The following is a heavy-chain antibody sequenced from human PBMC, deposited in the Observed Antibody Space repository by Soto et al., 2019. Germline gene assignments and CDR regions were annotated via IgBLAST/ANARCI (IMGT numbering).Heavy chain of an antibody. D-gene: IGHD1-26*01. CDR3: ASRYGSAIDY. CDR2: IYYSGST. J-gene: IGHJ4*02. CDR1: GGTISSWY. V-gene: IGHV4-59*08. Sequence: QVQLQESGPGLVKPSETLSLTCTVSGGTISSWYWSWIRQPPGKGLEWIGDIYYSGSTNCNPSLKSRATISVDTSKNQCSLKLSSVAAADTAVYYCASRYGSAIDYWGQGTLVTVSS.